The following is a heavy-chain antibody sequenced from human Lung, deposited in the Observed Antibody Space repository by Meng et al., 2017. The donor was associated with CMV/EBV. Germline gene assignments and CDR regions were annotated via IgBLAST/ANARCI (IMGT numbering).Heavy chain of an antibody. CDR1: TFTNYD. CDR3: ARMSYDWDDQESNWFDP. CDR2: MNRNSGNT. Sequence: TFTNYDITWVRQVTGQGLEWMGWMNRNSGNTGYAQKFQGRVTITRDTSIGTAYMELSSLRSEDTAVYYCARMSYDWDDQESNWFDPWGQGTLVTVSS. V-gene: IGHV1-8*03. D-gene: IGHD1-20*01. J-gene: IGHJ5*02.